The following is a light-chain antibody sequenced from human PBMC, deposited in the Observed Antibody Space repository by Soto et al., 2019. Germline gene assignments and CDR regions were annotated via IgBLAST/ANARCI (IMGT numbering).Light chain of an antibody. J-gene: IGKJ1*01. CDR3: QQRSNWPRT. Sequence: EIVFTQSPATLSLSQVERATLSRRASQSVSSYLAWYQQKPGQAPRLLIYDASNRATGIPARFSGSGSGTDFTLTISSLEPEDFAVYYCQQRSNWPRTFGQGTKVDTK. CDR2: DAS. V-gene: IGKV3-11*01. CDR1: QSVSSY.